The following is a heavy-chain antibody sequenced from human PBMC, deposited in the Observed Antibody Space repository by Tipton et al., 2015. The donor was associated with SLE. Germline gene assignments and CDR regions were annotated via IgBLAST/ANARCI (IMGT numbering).Heavy chain of an antibody. V-gene: IGHV4-39*07. Sequence: TLSLTCTVSGDSFSSGSSSWNWVRQPAGKGLEWIGTTHYSGSTFYNPSLKSRVTISVDTSKNQFSLKLSSVTAADTAVYYCAQAHLWGSYRYASDIWGQGTMVTVSS. CDR3: AQAHLWGSYRYASDI. J-gene: IGHJ3*02. CDR1: GDSFSSGSSS. D-gene: IGHD3-16*02. CDR2: THYSGST.